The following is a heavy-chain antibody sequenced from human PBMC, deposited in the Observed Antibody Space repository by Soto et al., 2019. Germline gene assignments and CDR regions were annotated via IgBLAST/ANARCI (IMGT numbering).Heavy chain of an antibody. CDR1: GGTFSSYA. CDR3: ATSYYDSRRPIYYFDY. CDR2: IIPIFGTA. J-gene: IGHJ4*02. D-gene: IGHD3-22*01. V-gene: IGHV1-69*13. Sequence: VASVKVSCKASGGTFSSYAISWVRQAPGQGLEWMGGIIPIFGTANYAQKFQGRVTITADESTSTAYMELSSLRSEDTAVYYCATSYYDSRRPIYYFDYWGQGTLVTVSS.